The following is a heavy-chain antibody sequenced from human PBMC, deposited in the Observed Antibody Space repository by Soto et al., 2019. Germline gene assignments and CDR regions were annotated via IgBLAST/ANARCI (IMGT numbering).Heavy chain of an antibody. CDR2: IYYSGST. V-gene: IGHV4-59*08. J-gene: IGHJ4*02. CDR3: ARHSRYDFWSGPGMGLDY. Sequence: SETLSLTCTVSGGSLSSYYWSWIRQPPGKGLEWIGYIYYSGSTNYNPSLKSRVTISVDTSKNQFSLKLSSVTAADTAVYYCARHSRYDFWSGPGMGLDYWGQGTLVPVSS. CDR1: GGSLSSYY. D-gene: IGHD3-3*01.